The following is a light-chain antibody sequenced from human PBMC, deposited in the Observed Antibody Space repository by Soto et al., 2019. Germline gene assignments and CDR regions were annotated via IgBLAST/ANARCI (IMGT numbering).Light chain of an antibody. J-gene: IGLJ3*02. V-gene: IGLV1-44*01. CDR1: SSNLGDNT. CDR2: RNN. Sequence: QPVLTQPPSASGTPGQRVTISCSGSSSNLGDNTVNWYQQLPGTAPKLLIYRNNHRPSEVPDRFSGSKSGTSASLAISGLQSDDEADYYCATWDDSLNGPVFGGGTKVTVL. CDR3: ATWDDSLNGPV.